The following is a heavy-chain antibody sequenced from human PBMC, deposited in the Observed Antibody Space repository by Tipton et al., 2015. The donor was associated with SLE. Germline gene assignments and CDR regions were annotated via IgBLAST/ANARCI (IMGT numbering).Heavy chain of an antibody. CDR3: ARDEIVVIPAASYQCHYGTDV. CDR2: IYYTGRT. J-gene: IGHJ6*02. D-gene: IGHD2-2*01. V-gene: IGHV4-59*01. Sequence: TLSLTCTVSGGSISSYYWSWIRQPPGKGLEWIGNIYYTGRTNYNPSLKSRVTISLDTSKNQFSLKLSSVTAADTAVYYCARDEIVVIPAASYQCHYGTDVWGQGTTVTVSS. CDR1: GGSISSYY.